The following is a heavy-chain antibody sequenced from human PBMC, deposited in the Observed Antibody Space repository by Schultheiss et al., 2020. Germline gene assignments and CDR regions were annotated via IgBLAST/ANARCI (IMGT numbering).Heavy chain of an antibody. CDR1: GYSFTSYW. V-gene: IGHV5-51*01. D-gene: IGHD4-17*01. CDR3: ATVYGDDYFDY. Sequence: GGSLRLSCKGSGYSFTSYWIGWVRQMPGKGLEWMGIIYPGDSDTRYSPSFQGQVTISADKSISTAYLQWSSLKASDTAMYYCATVYGDDYFDYWGKGTLVTVSS. J-gene: IGHJ4*02. CDR2: IYPGDSDT.